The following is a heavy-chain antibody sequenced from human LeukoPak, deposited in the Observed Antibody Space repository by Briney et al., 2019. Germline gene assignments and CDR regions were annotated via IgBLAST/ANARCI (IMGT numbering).Heavy chain of an antibody. V-gene: IGHV4-39*07. D-gene: IGHD2-21*01. CDR3: ARDQTTGPGDLFDI. CDR2: IYYSGST. Sequence: TPSETLSLTCTVSGGSISSSSYYWGWIRQPPGKGLEWIGGIYYSGSTYYNPSLKSRVTISVDTSKNQFSLKLSSVTAADTAVYYCARDQTTGPGDLFDIWGQGTMVTVSS. CDR1: GGSISSSSYY. J-gene: IGHJ3*02.